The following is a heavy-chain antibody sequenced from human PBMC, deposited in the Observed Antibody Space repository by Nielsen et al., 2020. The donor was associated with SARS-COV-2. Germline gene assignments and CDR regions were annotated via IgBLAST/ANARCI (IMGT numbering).Heavy chain of an antibody. CDR2: IYSGGST. CDR1: GFTVSSNY. D-gene: IGHD2-2*02. CDR3: ARAYFCSSTSCYTGMAYFQH. Sequence: GGSLRLSCAASGFTVSSNYMSWVRQAPGKGLEWVSVIYSGGSTYYADSVKGRFTISRDNSKNTLYLQMNSLRAEDTAVYYCARAYFCSSTSCYTGMAYFQHWGQGTLVTVSS. J-gene: IGHJ1*01. V-gene: IGHV3-66*01.